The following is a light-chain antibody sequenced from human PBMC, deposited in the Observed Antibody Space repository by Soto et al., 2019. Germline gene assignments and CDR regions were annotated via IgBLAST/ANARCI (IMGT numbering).Light chain of an antibody. Sequence: QSALTQPASVSVSPGQSITISCTGTSSDVGGYNYVSWYQQHPGKAPKLMIYDVSNRPSGVSNRFSGSKSGNTASLTISGLQAEYEADYYCSSYTSSSTLEVFGGGTKLTVL. V-gene: IGLV2-14*01. CDR2: DVS. J-gene: IGLJ2*01. CDR3: SSYTSSSTLEV. CDR1: SSDVGGYNY.